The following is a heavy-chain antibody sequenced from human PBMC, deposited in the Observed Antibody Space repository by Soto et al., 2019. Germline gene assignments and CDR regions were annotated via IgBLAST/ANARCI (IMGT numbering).Heavy chain of an antibody. CDR3: AKDSAVAGVDDAFDI. CDR1: GFTFSSYA. CDR2: ISWNSGSI. D-gene: IGHD6-19*01. Sequence: GGSLRLCCAASGFTFSSYAMHWVRQAPGKGLEWVSGISWNSGSIGYADSVKGRFTISRDNAKNSLYLQMNSLRAEDTALYYCAKDSAVAGVDDAFDIWGQGTMVTVSS. J-gene: IGHJ3*02. V-gene: IGHV3-9*01.